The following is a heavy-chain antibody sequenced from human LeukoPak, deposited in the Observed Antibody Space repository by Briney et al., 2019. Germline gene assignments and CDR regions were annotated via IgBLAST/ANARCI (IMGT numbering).Heavy chain of an antibody. CDR3: ASGRTAGYY. CDR2: ISSTSNYR. D-gene: IGHD6-13*01. J-gene: IGHJ4*02. Sequence: PGGSLRLSCAASGFTFSSYSLNWVRQAPGKGLEWVSSISSTSNYRYYADSVKGRFTISRDNAKNSVYLQMNSLRAEDTAVYYCASGRTAGYYWGQGTLVTVSS. CDR1: GFTFSSYS. V-gene: IGHV3-21*04.